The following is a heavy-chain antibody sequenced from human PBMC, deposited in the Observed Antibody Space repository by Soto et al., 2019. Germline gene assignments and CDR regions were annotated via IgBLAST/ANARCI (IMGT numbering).Heavy chain of an antibody. J-gene: IGHJ4*02. D-gene: IGHD1-26*01. Sequence: SETLSLTCTVSGGSISSSSYYWGWTRQPPGKGLEWIGSIYYSGSTYYNPSLKSRVTISVDTSKNQFSLKLSSVTAADTAVYYCARRYGGNFDYWGQGTLVTVSS. CDR3: ARRYGGNFDY. CDR1: GGSISSSSYY. CDR2: IYYSGST. V-gene: IGHV4-39*07.